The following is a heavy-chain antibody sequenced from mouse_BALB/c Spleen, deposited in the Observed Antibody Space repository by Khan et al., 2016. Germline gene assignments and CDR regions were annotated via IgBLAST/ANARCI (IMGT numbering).Heavy chain of an antibody. Sequence: QVQLKESGAELVRPGSSVKISCKASGYAFSSYWMHWVKQRPGQGLEWIGQIYPGDGDTNYNGKFKGKATLTADKSSSTAYMQLSSLTSEDSAVYFCARVSSSGYLAWFAYWGQGTLVTVSA. CDR3: ARVSSSGYLAWFAY. D-gene: IGHD3-1*01. CDR2: IYPGDGDT. CDR1: GYAFSSYW. J-gene: IGHJ3*01. V-gene: IGHV1-80*01.